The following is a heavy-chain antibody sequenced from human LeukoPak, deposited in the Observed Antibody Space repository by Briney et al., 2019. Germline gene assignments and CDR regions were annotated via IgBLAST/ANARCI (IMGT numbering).Heavy chain of an antibody. CDR3: AKDLSSGWYKN. D-gene: IGHD6-19*01. CDR1: GFTFSSYA. Sequence: GGSLRLSCAASGFTFSSYAMSWVRQAPGKGLEWVSAISGSGGSTYYADSVKGRFTISRDNSKNALYLQMNSLRAEDTAVYYCAKDLSSGWYKNWGQGTLVTVSS. J-gene: IGHJ4*02. CDR2: ISGSGGST. V-gene: IGHV3-23*01.